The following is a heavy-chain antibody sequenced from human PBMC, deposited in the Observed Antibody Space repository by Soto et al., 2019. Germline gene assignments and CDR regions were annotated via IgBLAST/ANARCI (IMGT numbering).Heavy chain of an antibody. V-gene: IGHV3-7*04. J-gene: IGHJ4*02. D-gene: IGHD2-15*01. CDR1: GFTFSNYW. CDR3: ARGRYCSGGRCYFDY. CDR2: IKQDGSEN. Sequence: EVQLVESGGGLVQPGGSLRLSCAASGFTFSNYWMSWVRQAPGEGLEWVANIKQDGSENSYVDSVKGRFTISRVNAKNSVYLQMNSLRAEDTAVYYCARGRYCSGGRCYFDYWGQGTPVTVSS.